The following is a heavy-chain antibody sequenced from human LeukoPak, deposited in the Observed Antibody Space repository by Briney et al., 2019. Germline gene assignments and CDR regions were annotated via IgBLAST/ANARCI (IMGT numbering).Heavy chain of an antibody. D-gene: IGHD3-22*01. CDR2: IRYDGSNK. CDR3: AKDWGYYDDRGGVAH. V-gene: IGHV3-30*02. Sequence: GGSLRLSCAASGFTFDDYGMSWVRQAPGKGLEWVAFIRYDGSNKYYADSVKGRFTISRDNSKNTLYLQMNSLRAEDTAVYYCAKDWGYYDDRGGVAHWGQGTLVTVSS. J-gene: IGHJ4*02. CDR1: GFTFDDYG.